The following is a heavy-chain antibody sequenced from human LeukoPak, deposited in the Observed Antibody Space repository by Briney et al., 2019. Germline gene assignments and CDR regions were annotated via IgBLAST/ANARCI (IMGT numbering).Heavy chain of an antibody. Sequence: GGSLRLSCAASGFTFSSYGMRWVRQAPGKGLEWVAVISYDGSNKYYADSVKGRLTISRDNSKNTLYLQMNSLRAEDTAVYYCAKTGEWELLPLYHFQHWGQGTLVTVSS. D-gene: IGHD1-26*01. CDR1: GFTFSSYG. CDR3: AKTGEWELLPLYHFQH. V-gene: IGHV3-30*18. J-gene: IGHJ1*01. CDR2: ISYDGSNK.